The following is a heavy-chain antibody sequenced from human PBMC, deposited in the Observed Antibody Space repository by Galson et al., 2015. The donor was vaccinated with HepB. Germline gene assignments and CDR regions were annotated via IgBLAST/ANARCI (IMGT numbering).Heavy chain of an antibody. J-gene: IGHJ4*02. D-gene: IGHD5-12*01. CDR1: GYTFNGYY. V-gene: IGHV1-2*02. Sequence: SLKLSCKASGYTFNGYYIHWVRQAPGQGLEWMGWINPNSGGTNYAQNFQGRVTMTRDTSISTAYMELSRLRSDDTALYYCARDLELRLPDYWGQGTLITVSS. CDR3: ARDLELRLPDY. CDR2: INPNSGGT.